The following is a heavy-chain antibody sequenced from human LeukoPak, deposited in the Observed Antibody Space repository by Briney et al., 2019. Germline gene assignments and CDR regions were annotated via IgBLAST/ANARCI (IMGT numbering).Heavy chain of an antibody. Sequence: GGSLRLSCAASGFTFSNYWMSWVRQAPGKGLEWVANIREDGSEKYYVDSVKGQFTISRDNAKNSLFLQVDSLRAEDTAVYCCARDLAGHYYGSGSSFDYWGQGTLVTVSS. CDR1: GFTFSNYW. J-gene: IGHJ4*02. D-gene: IGHD3-10*01. V-gene: IGHV3-7*01. CDR2: IREDGSEK. CDR3: ARDLAGHYYGSGSSFDY.